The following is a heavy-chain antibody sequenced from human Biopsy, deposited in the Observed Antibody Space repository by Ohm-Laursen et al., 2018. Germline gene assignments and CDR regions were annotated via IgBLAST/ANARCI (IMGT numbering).Heavy chain of an antibody. Sequence: SQTLSLTCTVSSGSISSYYWSWIRQPPGKGLEWIGYIYYTGSTNYNPSLKSRVTISADTSKNQFSLKLGSVTVADTAVFYCARRGSGGRSFDYWGQGSLVTVSS. CDR3: ARRGSGGRSFDY. V-gene: IGHV4-59*08. CDR1: SGSISSYY. D-gene: IGHD2-15*01. CDR2: IYYTGST. J-gene: IGHJ4*02.